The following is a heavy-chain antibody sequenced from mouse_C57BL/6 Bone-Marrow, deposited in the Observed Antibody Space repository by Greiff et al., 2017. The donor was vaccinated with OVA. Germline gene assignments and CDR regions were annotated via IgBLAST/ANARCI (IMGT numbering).Heavy chain of an antibody. J-gene: IGHJ3*01. V-gene: IGHV5-2*01. CDR2: INSDGGST. Sequence: EVKLVESGGGLVQPGESLKLSCESNEYAFPSHDMSWVRKTPEKRLELVAAINSDGGSTYYPDTMESRFIISRDNTTKTLDLQMSSLRSEDTALYYCARGNPWAWFAYWGQGTLVTVSA. CDR3: ARGNPWAWFAY. CDR1: EYAFPSHD. D-gene: IGHD4-1*01.